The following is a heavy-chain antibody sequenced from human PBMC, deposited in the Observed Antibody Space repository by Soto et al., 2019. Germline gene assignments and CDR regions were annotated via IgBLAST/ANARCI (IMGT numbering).Heavy chain of an antibody. Sequence: EVQLVESGGGLVKPGGSLRLSCAASGFTFSSYSMNWVRQAPGKGLEWVSSISSSSSYIYYADSVKGRFTISRDNAKNSLYLQMNSLRAEDTAVYYCARVRGVTGSSDDWGQGTLVTVSS. D-gene: IGHD3-10*01. CDR1: GFTFSSYS. CDR3: ARVRGVTGSSDD. J-gene: IGHJ4*02. CDR2: ISSSSSYI. V-gene: IGHV3-21*01.